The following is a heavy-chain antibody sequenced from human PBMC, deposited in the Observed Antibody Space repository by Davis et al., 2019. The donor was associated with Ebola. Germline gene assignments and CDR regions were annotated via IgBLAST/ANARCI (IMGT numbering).Heavy chain of an antibody. D-gene: IGHD3-10*01. CDR3: ARELGRFRELLYDWFDP. CDR1: GYTFTSYY. CDR2: INPSGGST. Sequence: ASVQVSCKASGYTFTSYYMHWVRQAPGQGLEWMGIINPSGGSTSYAQKFQGRVTMTRDTSTIKVYMELSSLRSEDTAVYYCARELGRFRELLYDWFDPWGQGTLVTVSS. J-gene: IGHJ5*02. V-gene: IGHV1-46*01.